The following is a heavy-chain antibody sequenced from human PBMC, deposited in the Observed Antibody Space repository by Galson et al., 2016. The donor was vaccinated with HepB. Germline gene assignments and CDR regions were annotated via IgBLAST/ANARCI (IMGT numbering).Heavy chain of an antibody. D-gene: IGHD5-24*01. Sequence: SLRLSCAASGFNFRSYGMHWVRQAPGKGLEWVAVISYYGSNEKYGDSVKGRFTISRDNSKNTLYLQMNSLRADDTAVYYCARVLGEVEMATITRYGMDVWGQGTTVIVSS. CDR3: ARVLGEVEMATITRYGMDV. V-gene: IGHV3-30*03. CDR2: ISYYGSNE. CDR1: GFNFRSYG. J-gene: IGHJ6*02.